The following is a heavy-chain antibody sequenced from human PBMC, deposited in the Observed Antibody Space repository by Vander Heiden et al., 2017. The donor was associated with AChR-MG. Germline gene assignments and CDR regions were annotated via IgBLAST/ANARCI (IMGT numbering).Heavy chain of an antibody. V-gene: IGHV3-21*01. CDR2: ISSSSSYI. D-gene: IGHD3-22*01. J-gene: IGHJ4*02. CDR1: GFTFSSYS. Sequence: EVQLVESGGGLVKPGESLRLSCAASGFTFSSYSMNWVRQAPGKGLEWVSSISSSSSYIYYADSVKGRFTISRDNAKNSLYLQMNSLRAEDTAVYYCASGGYYDSSGYSAPDYWGQGTLVTVSS. CDR3: ASGGYYDSSGYSAPDY.